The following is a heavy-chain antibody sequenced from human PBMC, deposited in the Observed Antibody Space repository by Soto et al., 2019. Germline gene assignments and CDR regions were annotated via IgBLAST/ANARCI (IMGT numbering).Heavy chain of an antibody. J-gene: IGHJ4*02. CDR2: ISAYNGNT. CDR1: GYTFTSYG. D-gene: IGHD5-18*01. Sequence: ASVKVSCKASGYTFTSYGISWVRQAPGRGLEWMGWISAYNGNTNYAQKLQGRVTMTRDTSMSTAYMELSSLRSDDTSVYYCERATRGYNYGLFDYWGRGPLVTVSS. V-gene: IGHV1-18*01. CDR3: ERATRGYNYGLFDY.